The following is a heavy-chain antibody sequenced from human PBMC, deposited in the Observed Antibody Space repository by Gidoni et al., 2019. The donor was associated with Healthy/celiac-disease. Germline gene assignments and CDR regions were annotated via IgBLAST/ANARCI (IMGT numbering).Heavy chain of an antibody. V-gene: IGHV3-30-3*01. D-gene: IGHD3-22*01. CDR2: ISYDGSNK. CDR3: ARDRLGYYDSSGYYYGYFDY. Sequence: QVQLVESGGGVVQPGRSLRLSCAASGFTFSSYAMPWVRQAPGKGLEWVAVISYDGSNKYYADSVKGRFTISRDNSKNTLYLQMNSLRAEDTAVYYCARDRLGYYDSSGYYYGYFDYWGQGTLVTVSS. J-gene: IGHJ4*02. CDR1: GFTFSSYA.